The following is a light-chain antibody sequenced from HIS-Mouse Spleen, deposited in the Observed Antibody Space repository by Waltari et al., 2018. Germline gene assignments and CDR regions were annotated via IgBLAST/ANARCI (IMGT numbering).Light chain of an antibody. CDR2: EES. V-gene: IGLV3-10*01. J-gene: IGLJ2*01. CDR1: ALPKKY. CDR3: YSTDSSGNHRV. Sequence: SYELTQPPSVSVSPGQTARITCSGDALPKKYAYWYQQKSGQAPVLVIYEESRAPSGVPERFSVSSSGTMATLTISGAQVEDEADYYCYSTDSSGNHRVFGGGTKLTVL.